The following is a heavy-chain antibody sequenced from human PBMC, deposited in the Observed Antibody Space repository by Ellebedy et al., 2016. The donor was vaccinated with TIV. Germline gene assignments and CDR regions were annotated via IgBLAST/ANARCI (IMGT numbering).Heavy chain of an antibody. D-gene: IGHD6-6*01. V-gene: IGHV3-74*01. Sequence: GESLKISCAASGFTFSSYWMHWVRQAPGKGLVWVSHINTDGSSTRYADSVKGRFTISRDNAKNTLYLQMNSLRAEDTAVYYCARDRFKGSGYFDLWGRGTPVTVSS. J-gene: IGHJ2*01. CDR1: GFTFSSYW. CDR2: INTDGSST. CDR3: ARDRFKGSGYFDL.